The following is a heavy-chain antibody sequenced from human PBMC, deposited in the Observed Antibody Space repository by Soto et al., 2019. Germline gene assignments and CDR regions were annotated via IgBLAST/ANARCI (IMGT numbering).Heavy chain of an antibody. D-gene: IGHD6-13*01. V-gene: IGHV4-59*01. CDR2: IYYSGST. J-gene: IGHJ6*02. CDR3: AREGVSSSWYNYYAMDV. Sequence: QVQLQESGPGLVKPSETLSLTCTVSGGSIGSYYWSWIRQPPGKGLEWIGYIYYSGSTNYNPSLKSRVTISVDTSKNQFSLKLSSVTAADTAVYYCAREGVSSSWYNYYAMDVWGQGTTVTVSS. CDR1: GGSIGSYY.